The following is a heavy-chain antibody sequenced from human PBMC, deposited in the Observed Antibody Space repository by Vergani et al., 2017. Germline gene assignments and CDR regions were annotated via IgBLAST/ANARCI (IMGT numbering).Heavy chain of an antibody. V-gene: IGHV5-51*01. D-gene: IGHD3-10*01. CDR3: ASGGHGSENGGALQL. Sequence: EKQLVQSGSETKKPGESLKISCQAFGYIFSNFWIGWVRQRPGRGLEWMGINYPGDSEVKSNPTFRGQIIFSVDTSVNTAYLQWRSLQASDTATYFCASGGHGSENGGALQLWGQGTNITVSS. CDR1: GYIFSNFW. J-gene: IGHJ3*01. CDR2: NYPGDSEV.